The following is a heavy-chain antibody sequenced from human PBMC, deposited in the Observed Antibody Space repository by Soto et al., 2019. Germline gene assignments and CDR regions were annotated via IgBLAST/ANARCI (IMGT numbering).Heavy chain of an antibody. D-gene: IGHD3-3*01. CDR2: INRSGST. CDR1: GGSFSGYY. CDR3: ARGRTYYDFWSGYSPYYGMDV. Sequence: QVQLQQWGAGLLKPSETLSLTCAVYGGSFSGYYWSWIRQTPGKGLEWIGEINRSGSTNYNPSLKSRVTISVDTSKNQFSLKLSSVTAADTAVYYCARGRTYYDFWSGYSPYYGMDVWGQGTTVTVSS. J-gene: IGHJ6*02. V-gene: IGHV4-34*01.